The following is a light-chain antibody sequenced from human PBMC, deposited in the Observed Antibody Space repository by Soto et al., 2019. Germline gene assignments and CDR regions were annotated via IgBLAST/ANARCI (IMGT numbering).Light chain of an antibody. Sequence: AIQMTQSPPSLSASVGDRVTITCRASQGIRNALGWYQQKPGKAPKLLIYAASSLQSGAPSRFSGSGSGTDFTLTISSLQHEDFATYYCLQDFNYPWTFGKGTKVEI. CDR2: AAS. J-gene: IGKJ1*01. CDR1: QGIRNA. V-gene: IGKV1-6*01. CDR3: LQDFNYPWT.